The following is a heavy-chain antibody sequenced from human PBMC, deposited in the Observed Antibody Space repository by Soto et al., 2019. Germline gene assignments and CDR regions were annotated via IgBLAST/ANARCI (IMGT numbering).Heavy chain of an antibody. V-gene: IGHV1-69*13. D-gene: IGHD3-3*01. CDR2: IIPIFGTA. J-gene: IGHJ6*02. CDR3: AREASITIFGVVGYYYYGMDV. CDR1: GGTFSSYA. Sequence: SVKVSCKASGGTFSSYAISWVRQAPGQGLEWMGGIIPIFGTANYAQKFQGRVTITADESTSTAYMELSSLRSEDTAVYYCAREASITIFGVVGYYYYGMDVWGQGTTVTVSS.